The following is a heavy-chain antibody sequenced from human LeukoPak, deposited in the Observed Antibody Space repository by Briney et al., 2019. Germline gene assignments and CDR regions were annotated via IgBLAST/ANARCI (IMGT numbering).Heavy chain of an antibody. CDR1: GFIFSTYT. V-gene: IGHV3-23*01. Sequence: HPGGSLRLSCAASGFIFSTYTMSWFRQAPGKGLEWVSRISGSGGTTYNADSVKGRFTISRDNSKDTLYLQMKSLRADDTAVYYCAKGRSNSGYSPFDYWGQGTLVTVSS. CDR2: ISGSGGTT. J-gene: IGHJ4*02. D-gene: IGHD6-19*01. CDR3: AKGRSNSGYSPFDY.